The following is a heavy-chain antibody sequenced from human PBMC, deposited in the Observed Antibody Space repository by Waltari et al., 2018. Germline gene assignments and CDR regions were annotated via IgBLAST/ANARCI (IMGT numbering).Heavy chain of an antibody. D-gene: IGHD3-9*01. J-gene: IGHJ3*02. CDR3: AKENYGVLTGYYSGAFDI. V-gene: IGHV3-23*01. CDR1: GITFSGYG. CDR2: VSASGGST. Sequence: EVLLLESGGGLVQPGGSLRLSCSASGITFSGYGMRWVRQAPGTGLEWVSGVSASGGSTYYEDSVKGRFTISRDNSKNTMYLQMSSLRADDTAVYYCAKENYGVLTGYYSGAFDIWGQGTMVVVSS.